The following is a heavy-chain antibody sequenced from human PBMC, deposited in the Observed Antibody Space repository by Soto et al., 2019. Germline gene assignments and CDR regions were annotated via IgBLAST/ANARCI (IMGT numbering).Heavy chain of an antibody. Sequence: QVQLVESGGGVVQPGRSLRLSCAASGFTFSSYAMHWDRQAPGKGLEWVAVISYDGSNKYYADSVKGRFTISRDNSKNTLYLQMNSLRAEDTAVYYCAREIEDYGDYWYYFDYWGQGTLVTVSS. CDR1: GFTFSSYA. CDR3: AREIEDYGDYWYYFDY. V-gene: IGHV3-30-3*01. D-gene: IGHD4-17*01. CDR2: ISYDGSNK. J-gene: IGHJ4*02.